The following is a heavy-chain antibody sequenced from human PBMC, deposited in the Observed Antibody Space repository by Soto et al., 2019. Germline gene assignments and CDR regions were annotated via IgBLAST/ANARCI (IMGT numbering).Heavy chain of an antibody. CDR3: AKDDGLHEEIYWYFDL. V-gene: IGHV3-23*01. CDR2: ISGSGGST. Sequence: EVQLLESGGGLVQPGGSPRLSCAASGFTFSSYAMNWVRQAPGKGLEWVSAISGSGGSTYYADSVKGRFTISRDNSKNTLYLQMNSLRAEDTAVYYCAKDDGLHEEIYWYFDLWGRGTLVTVSS. D-gene: IGHD5-12*01. CDR1: GFTFSSYA. J-gene: IGHJ2*01.